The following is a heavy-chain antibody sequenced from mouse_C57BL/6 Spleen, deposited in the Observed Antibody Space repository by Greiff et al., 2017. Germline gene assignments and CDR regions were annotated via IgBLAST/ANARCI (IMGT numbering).Heavy chain of an antibody. J-gene: IGHJ1*03. CDR2: IWWDDDK. CDR3: ARLYYGSSYWYFDV. V-gene: IGHV8-8*01. CDR1: GFSLSTFGMG. D-gene: IGHD1-1*01. Sequence: QVTLKVSGPGILQPSQTLSLTCSFPGFSLSTFGMGVGWIRQPSGKGLEWLAHIWWDDDKYYNPALKSRLTISKDTSKNQVFLKIANVDTADTATYYCARLYYGSSYWYFDVWGTGTTVTVSS.